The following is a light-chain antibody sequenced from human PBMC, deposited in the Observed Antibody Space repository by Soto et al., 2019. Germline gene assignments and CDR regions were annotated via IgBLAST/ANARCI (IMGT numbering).Light chain of an antibody. CDR3: QQRSDWLT. CDR2: DAS. Sequence: EIVLTQSPATLSLSPGERATLSRRASQSVSTALAWYQQKPGQAPRLLIYDASIRATGIPARFSGSGSGTDFTLTISSLQPEDFAVYYCQQRSDWLTFGGGTKVEIK. J-gene: IGKJ4*01. V-gene: IGKV3-11*01. CDR1: QSVSTA.